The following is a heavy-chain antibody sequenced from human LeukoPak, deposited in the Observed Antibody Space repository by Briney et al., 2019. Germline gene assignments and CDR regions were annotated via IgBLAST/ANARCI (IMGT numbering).Heavy chain of an antibody. CDR1: GGTFSSYA. Sequence: GASVKVSCKASGGTFSSYAISWVRQAPGQGLEWMGGIIPIFGTANYAQKFQGRVTITADESTSTAYMELSSLRSEDTAVYYCARDSHHSSSWYLTNDAFDIWGQGTMVTVSS. J-gene: IGHJ3*02. CDR3: ARDSHHSSSWYLTNDAFDI. CDR2: IIPIFGTA. V-gene: IGHV1-69*01. D-gene: IGHD6-13*01.